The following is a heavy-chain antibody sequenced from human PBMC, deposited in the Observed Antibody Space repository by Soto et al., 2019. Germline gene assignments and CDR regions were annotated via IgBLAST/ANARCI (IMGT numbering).Heavy chain of an antibody. J-gene: IGHJ4*02. D-gene: IGHD3-3*01. Sequence: GASVKVSCKASGYTFTSYYMHWVRQAPGQGLEWMGIINPSGGSTSYAQKFQGRVTMTRDTSTSTVYMELSSLRSEDTAVYYCARGSLITIFGVVIFYWGQGTLVTVSS. V-gene: IGHV1-46*01. CDR2: INPSGGST. CDR3: ARGSLITIFGVVIFY. CDR1: GYTFTSYY.